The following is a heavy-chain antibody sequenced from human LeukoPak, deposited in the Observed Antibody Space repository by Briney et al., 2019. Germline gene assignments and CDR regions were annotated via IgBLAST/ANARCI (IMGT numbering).Heavy chain of an antibody. V-gene: IGHV1-69*01. CDR3: ARDLFGSSSWLDY. CDR2: IIPIFGTA. J-gene: IGHJ4*02. D-gene: IGHD6-13*01. CDR1: GGTFSSYA. Sequence: SVKVSCKAFGGTFSSYAISWVRQAPGQGLEWMGGIIPIFGTANYAQKFQGRVTITADESTSTAYMELSSLRSEDTAVYYCARDLFGSSSWLDYWGQGTLVTVSS.